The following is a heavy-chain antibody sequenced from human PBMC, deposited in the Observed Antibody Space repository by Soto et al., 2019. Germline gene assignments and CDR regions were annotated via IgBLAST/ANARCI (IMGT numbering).Heavy chain of an antibody. V-gene: IGHV4-59*01. J-gene: IGHJ6*02. Sequence: QVQLQESGPGLVKPSETLSLTCTVSGGSISSYYWSWIRQPPGKGLEWIGYIYYSGSTNYNPSLKSRVTISVDTSKNQFSLKLSSVTAADTAVYYCASIQYSSGEDYYYGMAVWGQGTTVTVSS. D-gene: IGHD6-19*01. CDR3: ASIQYSSGEDYYYGMAV. CDR2: IYYSGST. CDR1: GGSISSYY.